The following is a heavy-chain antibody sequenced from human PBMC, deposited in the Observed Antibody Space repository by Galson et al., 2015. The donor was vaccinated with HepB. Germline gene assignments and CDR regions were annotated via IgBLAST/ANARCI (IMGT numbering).Heavy chain of an antibody. D-gene: IGHD1-26*01. Sequence: SVKVSCKASGYTFTSYGISWVRQAPGQGLEWMGWISAYSGNTNYAQKLQGRVTMTTDTSTSTAYMELRSLRSDDTAVYYCARAGRYSGSYPTGVGVDYWGQGTLVTVSS. V-gene: IGHV1-18*01. CDR1: GYTFTSYG. CDR2: ISAYSGNT. J-gene: IGHJ4*02. CDR3: ARAGRYSGSYPTGVGVDY.